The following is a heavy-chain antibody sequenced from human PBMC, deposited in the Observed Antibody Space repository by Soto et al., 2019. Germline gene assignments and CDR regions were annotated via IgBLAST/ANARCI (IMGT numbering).Heavy chain of an antibody. D-gene: IGHD2-2*01. J-gene: IGHJ4*02. CDR2: IYYSGST. V-gene: IGHV4-61*08. Sequence: PSETLSLTCTVSGGSISSGGYYWNWIRQPPGKGLEWIGYIYYSGSTNYNPSLKSRVTMSVDTSKNQFSLRLSSVTAADTAVYYCARRAGYCSSSSCDWPLDYWGQGTLVTVSS. CDR1: GGSISSGGYY. CDR3: ARRAGYCSSSSCDWPLDY.